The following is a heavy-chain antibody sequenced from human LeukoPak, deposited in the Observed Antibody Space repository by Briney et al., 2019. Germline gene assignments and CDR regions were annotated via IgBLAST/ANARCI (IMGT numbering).Heavy chain of an antibody. Sequence: SETLSLTCTVSGGSISSYYWSWIRQPPGKGLEWIGYIYYSGSTNYNPSLKSRVTISVDTSKNQFSLKLSSVTAADTAVYYCASSDYATGMDVWGQGTTATVSS. D-gene: IGHD3-16*01. J-gene: IGHJ6*02. CDR2: IYYSGST. CDR3: ASSDYATGMDV. V-gene: IGHV4-59*01. CDR1: GGSISSYY.